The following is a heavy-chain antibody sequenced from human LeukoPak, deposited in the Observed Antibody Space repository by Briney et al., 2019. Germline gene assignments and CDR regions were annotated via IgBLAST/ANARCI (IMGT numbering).Heavy chain of an antibody. CDR1: GFSFSSSGLG. Sequence: SGPTLVKPTQTLTLTCTFSGFSFSSSGLGVAWIRQPPGKGLEWIGYVYYSGSTDYNPSLKSRVTISVDTSKNQFSLRLSSVTAADTAVYYCARERRDGYKVYFDYWGQGTLVTVSS. D-gene: IGHD5-24*01. CDR2: VYYSGST. V-gene: IGHV4-61*08. J-gene: IGHJ4*02. CDR3: ARERRDGYKVYFDY.